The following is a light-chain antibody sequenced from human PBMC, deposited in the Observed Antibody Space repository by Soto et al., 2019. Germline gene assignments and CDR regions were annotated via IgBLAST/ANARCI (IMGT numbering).Light chain of an antibody. CDR3: QQYNNWWT. CDR2: GAS. J-gene: IGKJ1*01. CDR1: QNVNSN. V-gene: IGKV3-15*01. Sequence: EIVITQSPATLSLSPGERATLSCRASQNVNSNLAWYQQKTGQAPRLLIYGASTRATGIPARFSGSGSGTEFTLTISSLQSEDFAVYYCQQYNNWWTFGQGTKV.